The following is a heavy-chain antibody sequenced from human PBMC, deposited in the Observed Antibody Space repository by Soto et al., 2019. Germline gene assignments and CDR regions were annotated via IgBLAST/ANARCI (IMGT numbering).Heavy chain of an antibody. Sequence: QVQLVESGGGVVQPGRSLRLSCAASGFTFNTYGMHWVRQAPGKGLEWVAVIWYDGSKKYYADSVKGRFTISRDNSKNTMYLQMNSLRAEDTAVYYCARIDCTGGSCRPYAYYDMDVWPKGPRSPSP. J-gene: IGHJ6*02. CDR2: IWYDGSKK. V-gene: IGHV3-33*01. CDR1: GFTFNTYG. CDR3: ARIDCTGGSCRPYAYYDMDV. D-gene: IGHD2-15*01.